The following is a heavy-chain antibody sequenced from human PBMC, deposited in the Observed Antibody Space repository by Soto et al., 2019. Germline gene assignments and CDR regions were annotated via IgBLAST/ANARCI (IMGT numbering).Heavy chain of an antibody. Sequence: GESLKISCIASGFTFSSHGMHWVRQAPGKGLEWVAVIWFDGSNKYYEDSVKGRFTVSRDNSKNTLYLQMNSLRAEDTAVYYCGSSGRGDFTAMVNYFYYGMDVWGQGTTVTSP. CDR1: GFTFSSHG. CDR3: GSSGRGDFTAMVNYFYYGMDV. V-gene: IGHV3-33*01. J-gene: IGHJ6*02. D-gene: IGHD5-18*01. CDR2: IWFDGSNK.